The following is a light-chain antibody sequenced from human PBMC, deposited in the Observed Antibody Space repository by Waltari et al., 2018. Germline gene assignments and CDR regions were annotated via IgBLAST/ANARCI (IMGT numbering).Light chain of an antibody. J-gene: IGLJ2*01. V-gene: IGLV3-1*01. CDR1: KLGDKY. CDR2: QDT. Sequence: SYELTQPPSVSVSPGQTASITCSGDKLGDKYVCWYQQKTGQSPVLVIYQDTERPAGIRERFSGSNSGNTATLTISGTQAMDEADYYCQAWDSSTVVFGGGTKLTVL. CDR3: QAWDSSTVV.